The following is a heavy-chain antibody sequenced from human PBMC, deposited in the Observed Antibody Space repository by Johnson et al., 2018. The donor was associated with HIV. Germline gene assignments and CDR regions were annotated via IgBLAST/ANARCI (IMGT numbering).Heavy chain of an antibody. V-gene: IGHV3-49*04. J-gene: IGHJ3*02. CDR1: GFPFGDYA. CDR2: IRSKTYGGTT. CDR3: PRDLHWGAARCAFDI. Sequence: VQLVESGGGLVQPGRSLRLPCTASGFPFGDYAISWVRQAPGKGLEWVGFIRSKTYGGTTEYAASVKGRFTIARDDSKSIAYLQMNSLKTEDTAVYYCPRDLHWGAARCAFDIWGQGTMVTVSS. D-gene: IGHD7-27*01.